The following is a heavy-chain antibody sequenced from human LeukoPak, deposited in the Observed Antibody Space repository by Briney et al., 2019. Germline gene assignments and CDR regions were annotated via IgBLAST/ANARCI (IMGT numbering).Heavy chain of an antibody. J-gene: IGHJ4*02. CDR2: INHSGST. Sequence: GSLRLSCAGSGFTFSAYSMNWIRQPPGKGLEWIGEINHSGSTNYNPSLKSRVTISVDTSKNQFSLKLSSVTAADTAVYYCARGGTYYDFWSGYYGYYFDYWGQGTLVTVSS. V-gene: IGHV4-34*01. CDR1: GFTFSAYS. D-gene: IGHD3-3*01. CDR3: ARGGTYYDFWSGYYGYYFDY.